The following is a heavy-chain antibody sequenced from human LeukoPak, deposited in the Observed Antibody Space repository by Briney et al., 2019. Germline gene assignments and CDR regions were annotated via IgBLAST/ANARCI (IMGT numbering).Heavy chain of an antibody. CDR3: AKALGGRDAFSL. D-gene: IGHD5-24*01. J-gene: IGHJ4*02. Sequence: GGSLRLSCAASGFIFSNNYMSWVRQAPGKGLKWVSIMSGSGGTTYYARSVKGRFTISRDNSRNTLFLQMNSLRVEDTAVYYCAKALGGRDAFSLWGQGALVTVSS. CDR1: GFIFSNNY. V-gene: IGHV3-23*01. CDR2: MSGSGGTT.